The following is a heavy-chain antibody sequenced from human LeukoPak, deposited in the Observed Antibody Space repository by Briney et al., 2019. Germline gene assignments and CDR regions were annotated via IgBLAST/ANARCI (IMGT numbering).Heavy chain of an antibody. CDR2: INPSGGST. V-gene: IGHV1-46*01. D-gene: IGHD3-22*01. CDR1: GYTFTSYY. CDR3: ARDHAITMNAFDI. Sequence: ALVKVSCKASGYTFTSYYMHWVRQAPGQGLEWMGIINPSGGSTSYAQKFQGRVTMTRDMSTSTVYMELSSLRSEDTAVYYCARDHAITMNAFDIWGQGTMVTVSS. J-gene: IGHJ3*02.